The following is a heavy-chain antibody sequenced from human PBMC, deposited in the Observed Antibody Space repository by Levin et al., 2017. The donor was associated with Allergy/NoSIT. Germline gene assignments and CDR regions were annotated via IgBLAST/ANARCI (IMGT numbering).Heavy chain of an antibody. CDR2: VSHDGGTK. J-gene: IGHJ4*02. D-gene: IGHD3-9*01. CDR3: AKEFSAVTSFWFFDY. Sequence: PGGSLRLSCAASQFTFSSYGMHWVRQPPGKGLEWVAVVSHDGGTKFYADSVKGRFTISRDNSKNTLSLQINSLRPEDTAVYYCAKEFSAVTSFWFFDYWGQGALVTVSS. CDR1: QFTFSSYG. V-gene: IGHV3-30*18.